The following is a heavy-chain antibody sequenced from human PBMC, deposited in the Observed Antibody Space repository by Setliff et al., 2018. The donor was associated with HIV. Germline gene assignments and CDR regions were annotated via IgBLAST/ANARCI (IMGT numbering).Heavy chain of an antibody. CDR3: VREWVADP. CDR2: ISSSGSYT. Sequence: GESLKISCAASGFTFSDYYMSWIRQAPGKGLEWVSYISSSGSYTNYADSVKGRFTISRDNAKNSLYLQMGSLRADDTAVYYCVREWVADPWGQGTLVTVSS. V-gene: IGHV3-11*05. CDR1: GFTFSDYY. D-gene: IGHD1-26*01. J-gene: IGHJ5*02.